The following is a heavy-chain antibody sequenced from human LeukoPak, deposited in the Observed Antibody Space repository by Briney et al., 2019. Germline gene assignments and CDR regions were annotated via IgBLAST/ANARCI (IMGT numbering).Heavy chain of an antibody. CDR3: ARDGPAQMVEFDY. CDR1: GYTFSDTGWY. V-gene: IGHV1-2*02. CDR2: INPNNGAT. D-gene: IGHD3-10*01. J-gene: IGHJ4*02. Sequence: ASVKVSCKASGYTFSDTGWYLYWLRQAPGQGLECLGWINPNNGATAYAQNCQGRVAMTRDTSISTAYMELRRLRPDDRAVYYCARDGPAQMVEFDYWGQGTLVTVSS.